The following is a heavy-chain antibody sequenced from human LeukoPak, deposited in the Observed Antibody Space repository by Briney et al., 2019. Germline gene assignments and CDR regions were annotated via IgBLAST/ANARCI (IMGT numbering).Heavy chain of an antibody. CDR1: GYTFTGYY. CDR2: INPNSGGT. D-gene: IGHD6-6*01. CDR3: ARDESKAYENNWFDP. Sequence: ASVKVSCKASGYTFTGYYMHWVRQAPGQGLEWMGWINPNSGGTNYAQKFQGRVTMTRDTSISTAYMELSRLRSDDTAVYYCARDESKAYENNWFDPWGQGTLVTVSS. J-gene: IGHJ5*02. V-gene: IGHV1-2*02.